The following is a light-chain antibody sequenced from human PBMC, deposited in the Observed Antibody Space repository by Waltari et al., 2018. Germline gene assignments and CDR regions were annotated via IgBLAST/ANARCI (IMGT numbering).Light chain of an antibody. V-gene: IGKV1-8*01. CDR1: QGIGRY. J-gene: IGKJ1*01. Sequence: AIRITQSPSSLSASTGDRVTISCRASQGIGRYLAWYQQKPGRAPNLLIYAASTLQSGVPSRFSGGGSGTDFTLTITCLQSEDFATYYCQQYYDYPRTFGQGTKVEIK. CDR2: AAS. CDR3: QQYYDYPRT.